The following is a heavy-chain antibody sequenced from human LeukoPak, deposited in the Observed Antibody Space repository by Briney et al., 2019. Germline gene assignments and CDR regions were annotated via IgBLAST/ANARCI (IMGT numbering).Heavy chain of an antibody. Sequence: GGSLRLSCAASGFTFSSYAMSWVRQAPGKGLEWVSVIYSGGSTYYADSMKGRFTISRDNSKNTLYLQMNSLRAEDTAVYYCARGGHNYYGSGSYYNFDYWGQGTLVTVSS. D-gene: IGHD3-10*01. CDR1: GFTFSSYA. J-gene: IGHJ4*02. CDR2: IYSGGST. CDR3: ARGGHNYYGSGSYYNFDY. V-gene: IGHV3-66*01.